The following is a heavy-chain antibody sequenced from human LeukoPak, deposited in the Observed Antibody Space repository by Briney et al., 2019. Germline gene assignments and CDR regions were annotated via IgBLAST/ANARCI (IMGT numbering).Heavy chain of an antibody. J-gene: IGHJ3*02. Sequence: GGSLRLSCAASRFTFIAYSMNWVRQAPGKGLEWVSSISSSSAYIHYADSVEGRFTVSRDNAKNSLYLQMNSLRAEDTAVYYCARENFYDSSGYDAFDIWGQGTMVTVSS. CDR3: ARENFYDSSGYDAFDI. V-gene: IGHV3-21*01. D-gene: IGHD3-22*01. CDR2: ISSSSAYI. CDR1: RFTFIAYS.